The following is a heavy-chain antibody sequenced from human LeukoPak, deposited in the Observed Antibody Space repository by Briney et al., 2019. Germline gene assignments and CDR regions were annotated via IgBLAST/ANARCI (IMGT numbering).Heavy chain of an antibody. CDR3: AKKMTITGWLYYFDY. D-gene: IGHD5-24*01. V-gene: IGHV3-23*01. Sequence: GGSLRLPCAVCGFPFSSYAMRWVRQARGRGLEWVSAISDSGDSTYYAASVKGRFTVSRDNSKNTPYLQMNSLRAEDTAVYYCAKKMTITGWLYYFDYWGQGTLVTVSS. CDR2: ISDSGDST. J-gene: IGHJ4*02. CDR1: GFPFSSYA.